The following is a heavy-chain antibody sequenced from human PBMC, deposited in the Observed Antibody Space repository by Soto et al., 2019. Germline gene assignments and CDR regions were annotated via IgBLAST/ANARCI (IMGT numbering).Heavy chain of an antibody. V-gene: IGHV3-23*01. D-gene: IGHD4-17*01. CDR3: AKAATVVTLYYFDY. CDR2: ITDSGGST. Sequence: PGGALRLCCAASGFTFNNYGMSWVRQAPGKGLEWVSAITDSGGSTYYADSVKGRFTISRDNSKNTVYLQMNSLRAEDTAVYYCAKAATVVTLYYFDYWGQGTLVTVSS. J-gene: IGHJ4*02. CDR1: GFTFNNYG.